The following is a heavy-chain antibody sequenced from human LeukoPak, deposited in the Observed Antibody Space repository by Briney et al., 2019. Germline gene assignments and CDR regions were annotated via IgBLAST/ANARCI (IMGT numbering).Heavy chain of an antibody. J-gene: IGHJ5*02. CDR1: GFTFSSYS. V-gene: IGHV3-21*01. Sequence: GGSLRLSCAASGFTFSSYSMNWVRQAPGKGPEWVSSISSSSSYIYYADSVKGRFTISRDDAKNSLYLQMNSLRAEDTAVYYCARDRGYYDSSGYYYVFNWFDPWGQGTLVTVSS. CDR2: ISSSSSYI. D-gene: IGHD3-22*01. CDR3: ARDRGYYDSSGYYYVFNWFDP.